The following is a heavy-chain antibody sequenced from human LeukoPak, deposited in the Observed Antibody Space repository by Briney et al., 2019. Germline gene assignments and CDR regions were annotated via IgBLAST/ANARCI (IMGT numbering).Heavy chain of an antibody. CDR1: GFTFSTYA. CDR2: ISYDGINK. Sequence: GRSLRLSCAASGFTFSTYAMHWVRQAPGKGLEWVAVISYDGINKYYADSLKGRFTISRDNTKNTLYLQVNSLRPEDTAVYYCAKDFYDTSANGAFDIWGHGTMVTVSS. CDR3: AKDFYDTSANGAFDI. V-gene: IGHV3-30*18. D-gene: IGHD3-22*01. J-gene: IGHJ3*02.